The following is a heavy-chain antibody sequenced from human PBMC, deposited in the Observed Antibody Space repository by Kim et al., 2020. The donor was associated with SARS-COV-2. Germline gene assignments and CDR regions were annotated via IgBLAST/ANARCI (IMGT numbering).Heavy chain of an antibody. D-gene: IGHD3-10*01. CDR2: IKSKTDGGTT. J-gene: IGHJ4*02. V-gene: IGHV3-15*01. CDR1: GFTFSNAW. Sequence: GGSLRLSCAASGFTFSNAWMSWVRQAPGKGLEWVGRIKSKTDGGTTDYAAPVKGRFTISRDDSKNTLYLQMNSLKTEDTAVYYCTGDAVWFGELEVYWGQGTLVTVPS. CDR3: TGDAVWFGELEVY.